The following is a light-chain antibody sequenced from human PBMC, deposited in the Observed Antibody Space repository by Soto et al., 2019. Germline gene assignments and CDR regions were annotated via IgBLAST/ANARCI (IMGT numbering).Light chain of an antibody. J-gene: IGKJ1*01. CDR2: KAS. V-gene: IGKV1-5*03. CDR1: QTISSW. CDR3: QQYNSYSTWT. Sequence: DIQITHSPSTLSVSVGDRVTITCRASQTISSWLAWYQQKPGKAPKLLIYKASSLQSGVPSRFSGGGSGTEFTLTISSLQPDDFATYYCQQYNSYSTWTFGQGTKVDIK.